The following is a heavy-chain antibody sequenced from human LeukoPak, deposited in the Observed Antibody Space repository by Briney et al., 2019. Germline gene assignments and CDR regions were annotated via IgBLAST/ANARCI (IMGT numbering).Heavy chain of an antibody. CDR1: GFTFSSYS. D-gene: IGHD4-17*01. J-gene: IGHJ5*02. V-gene: IGHV3-21*04. CDR3: ARDFGYGENP. CDR2: ISSSSSNI. Sequence: GGSLRLSCAASGFTFSSYSMNWVRQAPGKGLEWVSSISSSSSNIYYADSVKGRFTISRDNSKNTLYLQMNSLRAEDTAVYYCARDFGYGENPWGQGTLVTVSS.